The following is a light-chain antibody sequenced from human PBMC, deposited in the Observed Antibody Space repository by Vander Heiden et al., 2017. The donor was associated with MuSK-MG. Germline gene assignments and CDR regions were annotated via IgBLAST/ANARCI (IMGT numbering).Light chain of an antibody. Sequence: DIQMTQSPSTLSASVGDRVTITCRASQTFSYWLAWYQQKPGKAPKLLIYKASNLERGVPSRFSGSGSGTEFTLTISSLQPDDFATYYCQQDHTFPLTVG. CDR1: QTFSYW. J-gene: IGKJ4*01. V-gene: IGKV1-5*03. CDR2: KAS. CDR3: QQDHTFPLT.